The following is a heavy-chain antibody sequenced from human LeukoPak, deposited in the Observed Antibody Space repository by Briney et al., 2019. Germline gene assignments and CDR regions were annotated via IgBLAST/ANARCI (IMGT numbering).Heavy chain of an antibody. J-gene: IGHJ4*02. CDR3: ARDFWSGYYTSSLDY. CDR1: GCTFTSYG. D-gene: IGHD3-3*01. Sequence: ASVKVSCKASGCTFTSYGISWVRQAPGQGLEWMGWISAYNGNTNYAQKLQGRVTMTTDTSTSTAYMELRSLRSDDTAVYYCARDFWSGYYTSSLDYWGQGTLVTVSS. V-gene: IGHV1-18*01. CDR2: ISAYNGNT.